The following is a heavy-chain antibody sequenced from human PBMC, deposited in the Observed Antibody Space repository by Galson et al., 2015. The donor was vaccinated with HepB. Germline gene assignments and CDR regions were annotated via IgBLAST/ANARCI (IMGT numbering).Heavy chain of an antibody. CDR2: ISGDSRYI. CDR1: GFTFSIYS. Sequence: SLRLSCAASGFTFSIYSMHWVRQAPGERLEWVSSISGDSRYIYHADSVKGRFSVSRDNADNSLYLQVNSLRADDTGVYYCASGISGGTDYWGRGTLVTVSS. V-gene: IGHV3-21*01. CDR3: ASGISGGTDY. J-gene: IGHJ4*01. D-gene: IGHD1-20*01.